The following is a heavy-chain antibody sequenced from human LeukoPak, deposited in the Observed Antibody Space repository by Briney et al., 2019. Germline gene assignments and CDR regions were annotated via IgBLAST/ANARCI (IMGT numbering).Heavy chain of an antibody. CDR3: ARLVWGTDRYFDL. D-gene: IGHD3-16*01. CDR1: GFTFSGW. J-gene: IGHJ4*02. V-gene: IGHV3-7*01. Sequence: GGSLRLSCAASGFTFSGWMSWLRQAPGKGLAWVANIKQDATAKYYVDSVKGRFTISRDNAKNSLYLDMNSLRAEDTAVYYCARLVWGTDRYFDLWGQGTLVTVSS. CDR2: IKQDATAK.